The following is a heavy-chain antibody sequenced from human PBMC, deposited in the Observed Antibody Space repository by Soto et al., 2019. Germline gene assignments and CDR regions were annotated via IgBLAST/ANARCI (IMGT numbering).Heavy chain of an antibody. CDR1: GGSISVGGYY. CDR3: ARDFCPVPTCYDL. D-gene: IGHD2-2*01. V-gene: IGHV4-31*03. CDR2: IYYSGNT. Sequence: SETLSLTCTVSGGSISVGGYYWTWIRQHPQKGLEWLGYIYYSGNTHYHPSLRSRVTMSLDPSKNEFSLRLNSVTAADTAVYYCARDFCPVPTCYDLWGQGVLVTVSS. J-gene: IGHJ4*02.